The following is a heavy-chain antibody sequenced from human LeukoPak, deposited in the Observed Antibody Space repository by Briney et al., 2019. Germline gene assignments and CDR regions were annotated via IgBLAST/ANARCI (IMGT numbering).Heavy chain of an antibody. V-gene: IGHV3-15*01. J-gene: IGHJ4*02. CDR3: TSNLYCSTSSCYTLDN. CDR2: IKSRSERGTT. Sequence: GGSLRLSCAASGFTFSNGWMSWVRQAPGKGLEWVGRIKSRSERGTTDYAAPVKGRFTISRDGSTNTVYLHMNSLKTEDTAVYFCTSNLYCSTSSCYTLDNWGQGTLVAVSP. D-gene: IGHD2-2*02. CDR1: GFTFSNGW.